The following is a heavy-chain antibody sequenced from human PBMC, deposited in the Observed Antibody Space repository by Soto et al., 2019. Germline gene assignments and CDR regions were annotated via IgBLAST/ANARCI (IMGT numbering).Heavy chain of an antibody. D-gene: IGHD3-22*01. CDR2: IYYSGST. V-gene: IGHV4-59*01. CDR3: ARAVGSSGYYYHYYYGMDV. J-gene: IGHJ6*02. CDR1: GGSISSYY. Sequence: LSLTCTVSGGSISSYYWSRIRQPPGKGLEWIGYIYYSGSTNHNPSLKSRVTISVDTSKNQFSLKLSSVTAADTAVYYCARAVGSSGYYYHYYYGMDVWGQGTTVTVSS.